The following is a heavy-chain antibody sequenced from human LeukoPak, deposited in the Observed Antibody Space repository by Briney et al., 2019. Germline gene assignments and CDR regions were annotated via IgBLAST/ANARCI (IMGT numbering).Heavy chain of an antibody. CDR2: TFYSGST. CDR3: VRHHLSYSSGWYG. CDR1: GGSISSSDFY. D-gene: IGHD6-19*01. Sequence: PSETLSLTCPVSGGSISSSDFYWGWIRQPPGKGLEWIGSTFYSGSTNYNPSLKSRVTISVDTSKNQFSLKVTSVTAADTAVYYCVRHHLSYSSGWYGWGQGTLVAVSS. V-gene: IGHV4-39*01. J-gene: IGHJ4*02.